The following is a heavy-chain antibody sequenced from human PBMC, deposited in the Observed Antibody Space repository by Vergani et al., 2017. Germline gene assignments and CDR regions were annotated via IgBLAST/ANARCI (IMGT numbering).Heavy chain of an antibody. CDR3: AKANPRNSGYDYLYYYHAMDV. CDR2: ISGSGGST. CDR1: GFTFNHYA. D-gene: IGHD5-12*01. J-gene: IGHJ6*02. V-gene: IGHV3-23*01. Sequence: EVQLLESGGDLVQPGGSLRLPCAASGFTFNHYAMNWVRQAPGKGLEWISGISGSGGSTYYAGSVKGRLTISRDSSKNTLYLQMNSLSAGDTAVYYCAKANPRNSGYDYLYYYHAMDVWGQGTTVTVSS.